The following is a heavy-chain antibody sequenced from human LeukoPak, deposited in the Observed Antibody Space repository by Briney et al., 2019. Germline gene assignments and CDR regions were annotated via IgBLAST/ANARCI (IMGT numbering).Heavy chain of an antibody. V-gene: IGHV1-18*01. CDR1: GYTFTSYG. CDR2: ISAYNGNT. CDR3: ARGGHYDILTGYRPFDY. D-gene: IGHD3-9*01. Sequence: ASVKVSCKASGYTFTSYGISWVQQAPGQGLEWMGWISAYNGNTNYAQKLQGRVTMTTDTSTSTAYMELRSLRSDDTAVYYCARGGHYDILTGYRPFDYWGQGTLVTVSS. J-gene: IGHJ4*02.